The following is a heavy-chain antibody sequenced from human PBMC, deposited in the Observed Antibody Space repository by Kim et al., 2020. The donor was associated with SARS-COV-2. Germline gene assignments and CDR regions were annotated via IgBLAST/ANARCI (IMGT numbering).Heavy chain of an antibody. D-gene: IGHD3-10*01. Sequence: SETLSLTCTVSGGSISSGDYYWSWIRQPPGKGLEWIGYIYYSGSTYYNPSLKSRVTFSVDTSKNQFSLRLTSVTAADTAVYYCARATVTRLLWFGELLATRWFDHWGQGTLVTVSS. CDR3: ARATVTRLLWFGELLATRWFDH. V-gene: IGHV4-30-4*01. CDR2: IYYSGST. CDR1: GGSISSGDYY. J-gene: IGHJ5*02.